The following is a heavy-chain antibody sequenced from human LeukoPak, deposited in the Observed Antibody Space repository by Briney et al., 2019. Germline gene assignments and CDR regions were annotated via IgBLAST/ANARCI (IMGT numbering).Heavy chain of an antibody. CDR3: ARDYYGSGTYYKDY. CDR1: GYTFTAYY. Sequence: ASVKVSCKASGYTFTAYYLHWVRQAPGQGLEWMGWIHPNSGGTNYAQNFQGRVSMTTDTSISTVYMELSRLRSDDTAVYHCARDYYGSGTYYKDYWGQGTLVTVSS. CDR2: IHPNSGGT. J-gene: IGHJ4*02. V-gene: IGHV1-2*02. D-gene: IGHD3-10*01.